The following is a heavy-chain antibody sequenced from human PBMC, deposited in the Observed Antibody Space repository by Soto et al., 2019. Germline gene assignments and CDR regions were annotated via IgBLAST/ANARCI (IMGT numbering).Heavy chain of an antibody. J-gene: IGHJ4*02. CDR1: GGSISSSTYH. V-gene: IGHV4-39*01. D-gene: IGHD3-22*01. Sequence: SETLSLTCTVSGGSISSSTYHWGWIRQPPGKGLEWIGSVYSSGSTYYNPSLKSRVSISVDTSKNQFSLKLSSVTAAETAVYYCARHMFYYDSSGPYYFDYWGQGTLVTVSS. CDR3: ARHMFYYDSSGPYYFDY. CDR2: VYSSGST.